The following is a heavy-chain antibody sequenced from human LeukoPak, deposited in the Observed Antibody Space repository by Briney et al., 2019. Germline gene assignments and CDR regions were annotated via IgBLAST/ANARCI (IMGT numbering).Heavy chain of an antibody. CDR1: GFTFSSWA. Sequence: GSLRLSCAASGFTFSSWAMHWVRQAPGKGLEWVAVIWYDGGNKYYVDSVKGRFTISRDNSKNTVYLQMNSLRADDTAVYYCARGEAGDSGAYYYNYWGQGTLVTVSS. D-gene: IGHD3-22*01. CDR2: IWYDGGNK. CDR3: ARGEAGDSGAYYYNY. V-gene: IGHV3-33*01. J-gene: IGHJ4*02.